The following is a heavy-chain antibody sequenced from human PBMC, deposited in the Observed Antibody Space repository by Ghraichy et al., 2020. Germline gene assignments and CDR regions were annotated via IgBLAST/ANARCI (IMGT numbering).Heavy chain of an antibody. CDR1: GGSISSSSYY. V-gene: IGHV4-39*01. D-gene: IGHD6-6*01. CDR2: IYYSGST. CDR3: ARLYSSSRRSDY. Sequence: SETLSLTCTVSGGSISSSSYYWGWIRQPPGKGLEWIGSIYYSGSTYYNPSLKSRVTISVDTSKNQFSLKLSSVTAADTAVYYCARLYSSSRRSDYWGQGTLVTVSS. J-gene: IGHJ4*02.